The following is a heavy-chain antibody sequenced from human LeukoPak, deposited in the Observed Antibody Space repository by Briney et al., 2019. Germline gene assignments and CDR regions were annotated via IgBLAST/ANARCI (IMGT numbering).Heavy chain of an antibody. Sequence: SETLSLTCTVSGGSISSYYWSWIRQPAGKGLEWIGRIYTSGSTNYNPSFKSRVTISVDKSKNQFSLKLSSVTAADTAVYYCAVMDYYYYMDVWGKGTTVTVSS. CDR1: GGSISSYY. D-gene: IGHD2-21*01. CDR2: IYTSGST. J-gene: IGHJ6*03. CDR3: AVMDYYYYMDV. V-gene: IGHV4-4*07.